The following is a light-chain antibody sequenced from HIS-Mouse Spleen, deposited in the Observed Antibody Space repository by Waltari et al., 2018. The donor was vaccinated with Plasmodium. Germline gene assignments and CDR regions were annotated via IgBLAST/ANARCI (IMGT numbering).Light chain of an antibody. J-gene: IGLJ3*02. CDR2: QDS. Sequence: SYELTQPPSVSVSPGQTASITCSGDKLGDKYACWYQQKPGQSPVLVIYQDSKRPSGIPWRFSGSNSGNTATLTISGTPAIDEADYYCQAWDSSTAVFGGGTKLTVL. V-gene: IGLV3-1*01. CDR1: KLGDKY. CDR3: QAWDSSTAV.